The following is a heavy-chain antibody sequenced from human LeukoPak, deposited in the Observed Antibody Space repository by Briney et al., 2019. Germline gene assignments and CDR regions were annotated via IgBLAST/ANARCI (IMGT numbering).Heavy chain of an antibody. CDR3: ARDGGDYYDSSGQHHPYWYFDL. Sequence: GGSLRLSCAASGIIFSNYWMHWVRQAPGKGLEWVAFIWHDETNKYYGESVKGRFTISRDNFKNTLYLQMNSLRAEDTAVYYCARDGGDYYDSSGQHHPYWYFDLWGRGTLVTVSS. CDR2: IWHDETNK. V-gene: IGHV3-33*08. CDR1: GIIFSNYW. D-gene: IGHD3-22*01. J-gene: IGHJ2*01.